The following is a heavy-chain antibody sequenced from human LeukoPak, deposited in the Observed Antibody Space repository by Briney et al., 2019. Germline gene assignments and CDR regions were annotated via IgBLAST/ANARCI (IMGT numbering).Heavy chain of an antibody. J-gene: IGHJ3*02. CDR1: GYSISSGYY. V-gene: IGHV4-38-2*01. Sequence: SETLSLTCAVSGYSISSGYYWGWIRQPPGKGLEWIGSIYHSGSTYYNPSLKSRVTISVDTSKNQFSLKLSSVTAADTAVYYCARGEDDAFDIWGQGTMVTVS. CDR3: ARGEDDAFDI. CDR2: IYHSGST. D-gene: IGHD3-16*01.